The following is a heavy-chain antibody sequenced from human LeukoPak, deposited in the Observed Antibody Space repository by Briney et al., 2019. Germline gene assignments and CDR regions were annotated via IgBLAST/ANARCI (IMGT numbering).Heavy chain of an antibody. CDR3: ARGNWSFPFDY. J-gene: IGHJ4*02. Sequence: PSETLSLTCAVYGGSFSGYYWSWIRQPPGKGLEWIGEINHSGSTNYNPSLKSRVTISVDTFKNQFSLKLSSVTAADTAVYYCARGNWSFPFDYWGQGTLVTVSS. CDR2: INHSGST. D-gene: IGHD1-1*01. CDR1: GGSFSGYY. V-gene: IGHV4-34*01.